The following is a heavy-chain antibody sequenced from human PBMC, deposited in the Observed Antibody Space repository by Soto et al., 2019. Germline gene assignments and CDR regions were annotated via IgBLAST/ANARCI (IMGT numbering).Heavy chain of an antibody. CDR2: ISDDAARI. V-gene: IGHV3-74*01. D-gene: IGHD3-10*01. CDR1: GFAFDSYW. CDR3: TRGPRPSSPGTGAF. Sequence: VQLVESGGGLVQPGGSSRLSCFASGFAFDSYWMHWVRQAPGQGLEWVARISDDAARIDYATSVKGRFTIARDNAQNTLFLEMKDLTGDDTGIYYCTRGPRPSSPGTGAFWGRGVLVAVSS. J-gene: IGHJ4*02.